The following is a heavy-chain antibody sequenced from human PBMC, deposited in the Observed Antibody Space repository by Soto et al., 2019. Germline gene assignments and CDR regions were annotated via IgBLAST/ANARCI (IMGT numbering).Heavy chain of an antibody. CDR3: ASGPTTVTREGVYYYYYGMDV. J-gene: IGHJ6*02. D-gene: IGHD4-17*01. Sequence: TSETLSLTCAVSGGSISSGGYSWSWIRQPPGKGLEWIGYIYHSGSTYYNPSLKSRVTISVDRSKNQFSLKLSSVTAADTAVYYCASGPTTVTREGVYYYYYGMDVWGQGTTVTVSS. CDR1: GGSISSGGYS. V-gene: IGHV4-30-2*01. CDR2: IYHSGST.